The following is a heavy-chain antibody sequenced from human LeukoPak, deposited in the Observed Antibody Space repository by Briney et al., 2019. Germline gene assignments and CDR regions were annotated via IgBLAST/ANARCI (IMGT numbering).Heavy chain of an antibody. Sequence: GASVKVSCKVSGYTLTELSMHWVRQAPGKGLEWMGGFDPEDGETIYAQKFQGRVTITADESTSTAYMELSSLRSEDTAVYYCTRWTDCGGDCYSPAANAFDIWGQGTMVTVSS. CDR1: GYTLTELS. J-gene: IGHJ3*02. D-gene: IGHD2-21*02. CDR3: TRWTDCGGDCYSPAANAFDI. V-gene: IGHV1-24*01. CDR2: FDPEDGET.